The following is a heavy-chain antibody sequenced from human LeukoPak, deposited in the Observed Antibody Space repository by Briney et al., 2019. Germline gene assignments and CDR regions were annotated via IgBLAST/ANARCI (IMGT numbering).Heavy chain of an antibody. CDR1: GFTFSDYY. Sequence: PGGSLRLSCAASGFTFSDYYMSWIRQAPGKGLEWVSVIYSGGSTYYADSVKGRFTISRDNSKNTLYLQMNSLRAEDTAVYYCARSTAMPPYYYYYMDVWGKGTTVTISS. D-gene: IGHD5-18*01. V-gene: IGHV3-66*01. CDR2: IYSGGST. J-gene: IGHJ6*03. CDR3: ARSTAMPPYYYYYMDV.